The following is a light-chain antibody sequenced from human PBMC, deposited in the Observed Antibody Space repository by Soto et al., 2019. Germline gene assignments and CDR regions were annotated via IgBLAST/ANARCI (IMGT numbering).Light chain of an antibody. CDR1: QGISSY. V-gene: IGKV1-9*01. CDR3: QQLNSNPWT. J-gene: IGKJ1*01. CDR2: GAS. Sequence: DIQLTQSPSFLSASVGDRVTITCRASQGISSYLAWYQQTPGKAPKLLIYGASTLQSGVPSRFSGSGSGTEFTLTISSLQPEDFTTYYCQQLNSNPWTFGLGTKVEIK.